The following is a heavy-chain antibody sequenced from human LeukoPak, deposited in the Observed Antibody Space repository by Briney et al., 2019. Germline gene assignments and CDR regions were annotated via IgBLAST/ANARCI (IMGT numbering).Heavy chain of an antibody. CDR2: IYGDSST. Sequence: GGSLRLSCAASGFPVSSNCMTWVRQAPGKGLEWVSLIYGDSSTYYADSVKGRFTISRDNSKNTLYLQMNSLRSEDTAVYYCARCIKGGEMPNYDILTGYSYYYYGMDVWGQGTTVTVSS. V-gene: IGHV3-53*05. CDR3: ARCIKGGEMPNYDILTGYSYYYYGMDV. J-gene: IGHJ6*02. CDR1: GFPVSSNC. D-gene: IGHD3-9*01.